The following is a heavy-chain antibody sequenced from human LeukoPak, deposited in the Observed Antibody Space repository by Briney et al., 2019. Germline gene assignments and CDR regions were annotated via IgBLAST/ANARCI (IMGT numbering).Heavy chain of an antibody. D-gene: IGHD3-10*01. CDR2: MNPNSGNT. CDR3: ARGAIWFGELLSYYYYMDV. J-gene: IGHJ6*03. V-gene: IGHV1-8*01. CDR1: GYTSTSYD. Sequence: ASVKVSCKASGYTSTSYDINWVRQATGQGLEWMGWMNPNSGNTGYAQKFQVRVTMTRNTSISTAYMELSSLRSEDTAVYYCARGAIWFGELLSYYYYMDVWGKGTTVTISS.